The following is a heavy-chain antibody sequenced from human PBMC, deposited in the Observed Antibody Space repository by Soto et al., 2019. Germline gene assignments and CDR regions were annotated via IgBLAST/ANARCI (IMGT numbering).Heavy chain of an antibody. V-gene: IGHV3-23*01. Sequence: EVQLLESGGDLVHPGGSLRLACAASAATFSNSGMSWVRQAPGKGLEWVSSISGSGEDTYFADSVKGLFSISRDNAKKTLYLEMQRLTPQYTATYFCVREPISMVRANDWFDPWGQGTLVIVSS. CDR1: AATFSNSG. D-gene: IGHD3-10*01. CDR2: ISGSGEDT. CDR3: VREPISMVRANDWFDP. J-gene: IGHJ5*02.